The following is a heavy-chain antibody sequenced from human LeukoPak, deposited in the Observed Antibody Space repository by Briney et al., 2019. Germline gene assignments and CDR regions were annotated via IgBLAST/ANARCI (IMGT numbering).Heavy chain of an antibody. Sequence: ASVKVSCKASGYTFTSYYMHWVRQAPGQGLEWMGIINPSGGSTSYAQKFQGRVTMTRDMSTSTVYMELSSLRSEDTAVYYCARDLGTVTTLVAFDIWGQGTMVTVSS. CDR3: ARDLGTVTTLVAFDI. CDR1: GYTFTSYY. D-gene: IGHD4-17*01. CDR2: INPSGGST. V-gene: IGHV1-46*01. J-gene: IGHJ3*02.